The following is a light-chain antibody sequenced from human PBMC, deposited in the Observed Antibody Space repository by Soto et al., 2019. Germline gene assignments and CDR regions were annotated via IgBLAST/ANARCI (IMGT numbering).Light chain of an antibody. CDR2: GAS. CDR3: QQYGSSPWT. V-gene: IGKV3-20*01. J-gene: IGKJ1*01. Sequence: EIVLTQSPGTLSLSPGERATLSCRASESVSSNYLAWYQQKPGQAPRLLIYGASSRATGIADRFSGSGSGTDFTLTISRLEPEDFAVYYWQQYGSSPWTFGQGTKVEIK. CDR1: ESVSSNY.